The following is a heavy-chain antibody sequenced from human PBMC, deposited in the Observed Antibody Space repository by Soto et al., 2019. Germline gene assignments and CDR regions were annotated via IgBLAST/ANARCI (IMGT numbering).Heavy chain of an antibody. CDR2: IIPVFGKA. D-gene: IGHD3-22*01. CDR1: GGTCSRYA. CDR3: ARDGTLYDSSAYYYVY. J-gene: IGHJ4*02. Sequence: GASVKVSCKASGGTCSRYAINLLLQAPVQGLEWMGGIIPVFGKANYAQKFQGRVTITADESTTTGYMELRSLTSEDTAVYYCARDGTLYDSSAYYYVYWGQGTLVTVSS. V-gene: IGHV1-69*13.